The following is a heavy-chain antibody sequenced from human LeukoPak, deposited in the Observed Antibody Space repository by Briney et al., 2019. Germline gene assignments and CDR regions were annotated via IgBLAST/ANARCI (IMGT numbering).Heavy chain of an antibody. CDR1: GYSFTSYW. D-gene: IGHD6-13*01. V-gene: IGHV5-51*01. Sequence: GESLKISCKGSGYSFTSYWIGWVCQMPGKGLEWMGIIYPGDSDTTYSPSVQGQVTISADKSISTAYLQWSSLKASDTAIYYCARSYWTIAGPSYYYYMDVWGKGTTVTVSS. J-gene: IGHJ6*03. CDR3: ARSYWTIAGPSYYYYMDV. CDR2: IYPGDSDT.